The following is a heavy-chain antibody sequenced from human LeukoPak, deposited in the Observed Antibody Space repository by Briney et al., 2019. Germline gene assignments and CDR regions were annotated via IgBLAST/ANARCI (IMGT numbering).Heavy chain of an antibody. CDR1: GFTFSEYA. Sequence: GGSLRLSCAASGFTFSEYAMTWVRQAPGKGLKWVSAISSSTLKIYYADSVKGRFTISRDNSKNTLYLQMNSVRAEDTAVYYCARHARPRITMVRGAPLNYWGQGTLVTVSS. V-gene: IGHV3-23*01. J-gene: IGHJ4*02. CDR2: ISSSTLKI. CDR3: ARHARPRITMVRGAPLNY. D-gene: IGHD3-10*01.